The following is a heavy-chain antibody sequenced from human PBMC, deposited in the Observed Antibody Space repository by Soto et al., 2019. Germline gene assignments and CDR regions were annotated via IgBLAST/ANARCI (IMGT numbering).Heavy chain of an antibody. V-gene: IGHV3-53*01. Sequence: GGSLRLSCAASGFTVSSNYMSWVRQAPGKGLEWVSVIYSGGSTYYADSVKGRFTISRDNSKNTLYLQMNSLRAEDTAVYYCARDPYGDYEGDAFDIWGQGTMVTVSS. CDR2: IYSGGST. CDR1: GFTVSSNY. CDR3: ARDPYGDYEGDAFDI. D-gene: IGHD4-17*01. J-gene: IGHJ3*02.